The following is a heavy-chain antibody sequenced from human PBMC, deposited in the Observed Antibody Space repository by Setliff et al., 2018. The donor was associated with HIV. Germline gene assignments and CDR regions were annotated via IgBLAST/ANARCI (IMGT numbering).Heavy chain of an antibody. CDR1: GFTFSTYA. V-gene: IGHV3-23*01. Sequence: PGGSLRLSCAASGFTFSTYAMTWVCQAPGEGLEWVSLTRGSGDTTYYADSVKGRFTISRDNSKNTLYLQMNSLRAEDTAVYYCAKDTGGSLDYWGQGTLVTVSS. CDR3: AKDTGGSLDY. CDR2: TRGSGDTT. D-gene: IGHD2-15*01. J-gene: IGHJ4*02.